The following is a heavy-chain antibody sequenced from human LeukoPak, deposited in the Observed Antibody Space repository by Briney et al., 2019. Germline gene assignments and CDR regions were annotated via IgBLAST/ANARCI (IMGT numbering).Heavy chain of an antibody. CDR3: ARASITMARGELVFYFDY. V-gene: IGHV3-48*03. Sequence: GGTLRLSCAASGFTFSSYEMNWVRQAPGKGLEWVSYISSSGSTRYYADSVKGRFTISRDNAKNSLYLQINSLRAEDTAVYYCARASITMARGELVFYFDYWGQGTLVTVSS. CDR2: ISSSGSTR. J-gene: IGHJ4*02. CDR1: GFTFSSYE. D-gene: IGHD3-10*01.